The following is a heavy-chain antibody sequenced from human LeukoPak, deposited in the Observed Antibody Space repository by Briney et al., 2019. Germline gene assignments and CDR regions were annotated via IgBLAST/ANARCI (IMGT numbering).Heavy chain of an antibody. CDR3: ARDQSLVAYSSTWFDY. Sequence: ASVKVSCKSSGYTFTNYGLSWVRQAPGQGLEWMGWISAYNGNTDYAQNLQGRVTLTTDTSTTTAYMELRSLGSDDTAVYYCARDQSLVAYSSTWFDYWGQGTLVTVSS. V-gene: IGHV1-18*01. CDR2: ISAYNGNT. D-gene: IGHD6-13*01. J-gene: IGHJ4*02. CDR1: GYTFTNYG.